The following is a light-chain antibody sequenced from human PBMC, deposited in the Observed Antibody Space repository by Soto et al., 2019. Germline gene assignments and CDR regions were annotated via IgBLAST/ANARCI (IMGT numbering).Light chain of an antibody. CDR3: SSYTSSSTR. J-gene: IGLJ2*01. CDR1: SSHVGGYHC. CDR2: DVS. Sequence: QSALTQPASVSGSPGQSITISCTGTSSHVGGYHCVSWYQQHPGKAPKLMIYDVSNRPSGVSNRFSGSKSGNTASLTISGLQAEDEADYYCSSYTSSSTRFGAGTKLTVL. V-gene: IGLV2-14*01.